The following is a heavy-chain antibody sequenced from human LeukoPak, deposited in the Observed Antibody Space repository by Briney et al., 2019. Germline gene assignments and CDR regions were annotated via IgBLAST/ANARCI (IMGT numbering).Heavy chain of an antibody. V-gene: IGHV3-23*01. CDR1: GFTFSSYA. D-gene: IGHD2-2*01. CDR2: ISGSGGST. Sequence: GGSLRLSCAASGFTFSSYAMSWVRQAPGKGLEWVSAISGSGGSTYYADSVKGRFTISRDNSKNTLYLQMNSLRAEDTAVYYCARADGYIVVVPAAHFDYWGQGTLVTVSS. CDR3: ARADGYIVVVPAAHFDY. J-gene: IGHJ4*02.